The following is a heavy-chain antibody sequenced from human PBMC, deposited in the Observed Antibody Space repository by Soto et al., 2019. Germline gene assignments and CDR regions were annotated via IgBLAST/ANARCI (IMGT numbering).Heavy chain of an antibody. V-gene: IGHV1-3*01. CDR2: INAGNGNT. CDR1: GYTFTSYA. Sequence: ASVKVSCKASGYTFTSYAMHSLRQAPGQRLEWMGWINAGNGNTKYSQKFQGRVTITRDTSASTAYMELSSLRSEDTAVYYCARAFYDYSNNWFDPWGQGTLVPVSS. D-gene: IGHD4-4*01. CDR3: ARAFYDYSNNWFDP. J-gene: IGHJ5*02.